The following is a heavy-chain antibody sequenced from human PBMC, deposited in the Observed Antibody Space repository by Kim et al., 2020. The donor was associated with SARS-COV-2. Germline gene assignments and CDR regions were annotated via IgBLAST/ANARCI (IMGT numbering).Heavy chain of an antibody. J-gene: IGHJ6*02. V-gene: IGHV4-59*13. D-gene: IGHD3-3*01. CDR3: ARSGGSDYYDGSYHYYGMDV. CDR2: IYSSGST. CDR1: GGSISGCY. Sequence: SETLSLTCTVSGGSISGCYWSWIRQPPGKDLEWIGYIYSSGSTNYNPSLKSRVTISVDSSKNQFSLKLYYVTAADTAVYYCARSGGSDYYDGSYHYYGMDVWGQGTTVTVSS.